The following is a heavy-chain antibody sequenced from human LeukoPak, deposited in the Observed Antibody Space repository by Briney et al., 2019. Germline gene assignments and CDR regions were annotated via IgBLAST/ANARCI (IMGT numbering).Heavy chain of an antibody. J-gene: IGHJ3*02. Sequence: GGSLRLSCVGSQFSFSKNWMHWVRQAPGKGLMWVARINSDGSVTDYADSVKGRFAISRDNAKNTLFLQMNGLRAEDTALFYCVREVGAPGSFDIWGQGTLVTVSS. CDR2: INSDGSVT. CDR3: VREVGAPGSFDI. D-gene: IGHD1-26*01. V-gene: IGHV3-74*01. CDR1: QFSFSKNW.